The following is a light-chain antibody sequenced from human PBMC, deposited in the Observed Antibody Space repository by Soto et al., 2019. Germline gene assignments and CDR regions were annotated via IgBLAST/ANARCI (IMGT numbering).Light chain of an antibody. CDR3: QQYGSSPPWT. CDR2: GAS. J-gene: IGKJ1*01. V-gene: IGKV3-20*01. CDR1: QSVSSSY. Sequence: EIVLTQSPGTLSLSPGERATLSCSAIQSVSSSYLAWYQQKPGQAPRLLIYGASSRATGIPDRFSGSGSGTDFTLTISRLEPEDFAVYYCQQYGSSPPWTFGQGTNVDI.